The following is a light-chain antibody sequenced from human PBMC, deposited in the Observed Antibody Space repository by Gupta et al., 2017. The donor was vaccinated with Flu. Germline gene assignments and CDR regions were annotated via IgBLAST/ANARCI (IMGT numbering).Light chain of an antibody. J-gene: IGLJ2*01. CDR3: QSANSSDTYPVV. V-gene: IGLV3-25*03. Sequence: QPARTTCSGDALQKHYDYCYPQKTGKAPDMLLYKDSERHSGTPERFSGSSSGTTGTLTISVVQAEDEAAYYCQSANSSDTYPVVFGGGTKLTVL. CDR2: KDS. CDR1: ALQKHY.